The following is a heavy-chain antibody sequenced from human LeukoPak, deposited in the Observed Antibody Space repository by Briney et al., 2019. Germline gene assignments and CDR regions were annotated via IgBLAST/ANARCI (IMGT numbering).Heavy chain of an antibody. CDR3: AKPLRDCGADAFDI. J-gene: IGHJ3*02. V-gene: IGHV3-23*01. Sequence: GGTLRLSCAASGFTFSNYGMSWVRQAPGKGLEWVSAISGSGGSTYYADSVKGRFTISRDNSKNTLHLQMNSLRAEDTAVYYCAKPLRDCGADAFDIWGQGTMVIVSS. D-gene: IGHD4-17*01. CDR1: GFTFSNYG. CDR2: ISGSGGST.